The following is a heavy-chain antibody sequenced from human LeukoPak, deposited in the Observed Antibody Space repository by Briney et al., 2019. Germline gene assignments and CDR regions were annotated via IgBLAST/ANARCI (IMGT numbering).Heavy chain of an antibody. CDR3: VREAGYCAPVCVKTNWFDP. V-gene: IGHV3-23*01. CDR1: GFPFSSHA. CDR2: ISNGKT. Sequence: GGSLRLSCAASGFPFSSHAMSRVRQPPGKGLEWVAAISNGKTYYADSVRGRFAISRDDSTDTVYLHMNSLRDEDTVLYHCVREAGYCAPVCVKTNWFDPWGQGTLVTVSS. J-gene: IGHJ5*02. D-gene: IGHD2-15*01.